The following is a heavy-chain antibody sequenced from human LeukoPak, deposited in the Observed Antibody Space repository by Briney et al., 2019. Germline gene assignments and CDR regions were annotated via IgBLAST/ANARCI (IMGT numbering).Heavy chain of an antibody. CDR3: ARTSTVTTAFDI. CDR2: IYTGGST. CDR1: GGFISSGGYC. D-gene: IGHD4-11*01. Sequence: SETLSLTCSVSGGFISSGGYCWSWLRQPAGKGLEWIGRIYTGGSTNYNPSLKSRVTMSVDTSKNQFSLKLTSVTAADTAVYYCARTSTVTTAFDIWGQGTLVTVSS. V-gene: IGHV4-61*02. J-gene: IGHJ5*02.